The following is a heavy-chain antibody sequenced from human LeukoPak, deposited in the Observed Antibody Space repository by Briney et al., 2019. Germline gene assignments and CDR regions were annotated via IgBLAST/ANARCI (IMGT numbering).Heavy chain of an antibody. D-gene: IGHD6-6*01. J-gene: IGHJ3*02. CDR3: ARGLGSSSSSDAFDI. Sequence: GGSLRLSCAASGFTFSSYSMNWVRQAPGKGLEWVSSISSSSSYIYYADSVKGRFTISRGNAKNSLYLQMNSLRAEDTAAYYCARGLGSSSSSDAFDIWGQGTMVTVSS. CDR1: GFTFSSYS. V-gene: IGHV3-21*01. CDR2: ISSSSSYI.